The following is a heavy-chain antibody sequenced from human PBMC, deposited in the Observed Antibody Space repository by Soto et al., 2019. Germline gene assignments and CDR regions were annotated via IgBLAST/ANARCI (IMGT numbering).Heavy chain of an antibody. CDR2: IYYSGST. Sequence: QVQLQESGPGLVKPSQTLSLTCTVSGGSISSGDYYWSWIRQPPGKGLEWIGYIYYSGSTYYNPSLKSRVTISVDTSKNQFSLKLSSVTAADTAVYYCARSRAQLERQGWFDPWGQGTLVTVSS. V-gene: IGHV4-30-4*01. CDR3: ARSRAQLERQGWFDP. D-gene: IGHD1-1*01. CDR1: GGSISSGDYY. J-gene: IGHJ5*02.